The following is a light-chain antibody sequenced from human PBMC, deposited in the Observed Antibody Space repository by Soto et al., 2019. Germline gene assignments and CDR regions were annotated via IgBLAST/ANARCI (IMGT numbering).Light chain of an antibody. CDR1: QSLLQTNGYTY. CDR2: LTS. J-gene: IGKJ1*01. V-gene: IGKV2-28*01. Sequence: DIVMTQSPLSLPVTPGEPASIYCRSSQSLLQTNGYTYLDWYQQKPGQSPQLLIYLTSIRASGVTDRFSGSGSGTEFTLKISKVEAEDVGVYYCMQSLLTPPWTFGPGTKVEF. CDR3: MQSLLTPPWT.